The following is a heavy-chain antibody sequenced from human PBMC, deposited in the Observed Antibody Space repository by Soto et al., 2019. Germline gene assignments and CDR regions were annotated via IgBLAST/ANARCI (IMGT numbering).Heavy chain of an antibody. V-gene: IGHV3-7*01. CDR3: ARDSDYYYDFWSGYYGYYYGMDV. Sequence: GGSLRLSCAASGFTFSSYWMSWVRQAPGKGLEWVANIKQDGSNKYYADYVKGRFTISRDNSKNTLYLQMNSLRAEDTAVYYCARDSDYYYDFWSGYYGYYYGMDVWGQGTTVTVSS. CDR2: IKQDGSNK. D-gene: IGHD3-3*01. J-gene: IGHJ6*02. CDR1: GFTFSSYW.